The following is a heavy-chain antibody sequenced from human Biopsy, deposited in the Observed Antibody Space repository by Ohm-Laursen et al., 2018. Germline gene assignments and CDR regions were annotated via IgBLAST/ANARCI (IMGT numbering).Heavy chain of an antibody. V-gene: IGHV1-69*06. CDR3: ATKLTGYFHH. D-gene: IGHD3-9*01. J-gene: IGHJ1*01. CDR1: GGTFSNYG. CDR2: NIPILGTG. Sequence: GSSVKVSCKVPGGTFSNYGVNWVRQAPGQGLEWLGGNIPILGTGNYAQKFQDRVTVAADTSTSTATMELRSLRSDDTAMYYCATKLTGYFHHWGQGTLVIVSS.